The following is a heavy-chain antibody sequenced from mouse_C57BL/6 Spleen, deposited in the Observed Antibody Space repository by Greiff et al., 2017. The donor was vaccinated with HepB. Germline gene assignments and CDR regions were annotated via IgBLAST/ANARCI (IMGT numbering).Heavy chain of an antibody. Sequence: ESGPGLVKPSQSLSLTCSVTGYSITSGYYWNWIRQFPGNKLEWMGYISYDGSNNYNPSLKNRISITRDTSKNQFFLKLNSVTTEDTATYYCARGGIYYGNPFAYWGQGTLVTVSA. CDR3: ARGGIYYGNPFAY. V-gene: IGHV3-6*01. CDR2: ISYDGSN. D-gene: IGHD2-1*01. CDR1: GYSITSGYY. J-gene: IGHJ3*01.